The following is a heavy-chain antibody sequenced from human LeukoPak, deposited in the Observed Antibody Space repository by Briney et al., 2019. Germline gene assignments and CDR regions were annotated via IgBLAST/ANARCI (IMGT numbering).Heavy chain of an antibody. CDR1: GFTFSTYS. CDR3: ARGGLRHYYYCYMDV. CDR2: ISSSSSYI. J-gene: IGHJ6*03. V-gene: IGHV3-21*01. D-gene: IGHD4-17*01. Sequence: GWSLRLSCAASGFTFSTYSMNWVRQAPGKGLEWVSSISSSSSYISYADSVKGRFTISRDNAKNSLYLQMNSLRAEDTAVYYCARGGLRHYYYCYMDVWGKGTTVTGSS.